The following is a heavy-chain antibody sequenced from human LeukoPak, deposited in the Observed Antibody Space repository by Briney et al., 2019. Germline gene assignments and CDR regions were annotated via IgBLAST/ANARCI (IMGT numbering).Heavy chain of an antibody. J-gene: IGHJ4*02. CDR3: ARVYDFWSGYRHFDY. Sequence: ASVTVSCKASGYTFTIYGISWVRQAPGQGLEWMGWISAYNGNTNYAQKLQGRVTMTTDTSTSTAYMELRSLRSDDTAVYYCARVYDFWSGYRHFDYWGQGTLVTVSS. V-gene: IGHV1-18*01. CDR2: ISAYNGNT. CDR1: GYTFTIYG. D-gene: IGHD3-3*01.